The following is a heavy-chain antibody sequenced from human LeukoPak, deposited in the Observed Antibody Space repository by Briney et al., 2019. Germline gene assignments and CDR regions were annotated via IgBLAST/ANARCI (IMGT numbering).Heavy chain of an antibody. V-gene: IGHV3-30-3*01. D-gene: IGHD3-3*01. CDR3: ARGGRFLEWLSYFDY. CDR2: ISYDGSNK. CDR1: GFTFSSYA. J-gene: IGHJ4*02. Sequence: GGSLRLSCAASGFTFSSYAMSWVRQAPGKGLEWVAVISYDGSNKYYADSVKGRFTISRDNSKNTLYLQMNSLRAEDTAVYYCARGGRFLEWLSYFDYWGQGTLVTVSS.